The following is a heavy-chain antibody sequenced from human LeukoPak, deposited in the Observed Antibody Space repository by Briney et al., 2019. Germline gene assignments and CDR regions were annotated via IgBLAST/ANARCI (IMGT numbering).Heavy chain of an antibody. Sequence: SVKVSCKASGYTFSDYYIHWVRQAPGQGLEWVGWINPNSGGTDSAQKLQGRVTMTRDTSISATYMELRTLTSDDTAVYYCARGTRGSYSSIHDWGQGTLVTVSS. CDR1: GYTFSDYY. V-gene: IGHV1-2*02. D-gene: IGHD1-26*01. CDR2: INPNSGGT. J-gene: IGHJ4*02. CDR3: ARGTRGSYSSIHD.